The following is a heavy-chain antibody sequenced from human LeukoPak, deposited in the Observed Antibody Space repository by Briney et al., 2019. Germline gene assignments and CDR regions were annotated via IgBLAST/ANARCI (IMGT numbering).Heavy chain of an antibody. CDR2: IWDDGSNK. Sequence: PGGSLRLSCAAAGFTFSDYGTHCVRQAPDKGLGWVAVIWDDGSNKYYAVFVKGRFTISRDNSRNTLYIQMNSLRAEDTAVYYCVRELPPVVQYYFDYWGPGTLVTVSS. CDR1: GFTFSDYG. V-gene: IGHV3-33*01. D-gene: IGHD3-22*01. J-gene: IGHJ4*02. CDR3: VRELPPVVQYYFDY.